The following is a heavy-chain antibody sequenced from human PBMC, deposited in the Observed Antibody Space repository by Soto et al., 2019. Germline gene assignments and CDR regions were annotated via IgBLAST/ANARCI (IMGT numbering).Heavy chain of an antibody. CDR1: GFTFSSYD. D-gene: IGHD6-19*01. V-gene: IGHV3-13*01. J-gene: IGHJ4*02. Sequence: GSLRLSCAASGFTFSSYDMHWVRQATGKGLEWVSAIGTAGDTYYPGSVKGRFTISRENAKNSLYLQMNSLRAGDTAVYYCARGAVAGPKDYWGQGTLVTVSS. CDR3: ARGAVAGPKDY. CDR2: IGTAGDT.